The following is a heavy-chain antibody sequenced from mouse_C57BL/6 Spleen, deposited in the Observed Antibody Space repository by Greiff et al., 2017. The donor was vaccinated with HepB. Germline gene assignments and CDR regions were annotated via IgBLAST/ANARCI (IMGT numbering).Heavy chain of an antibody. CDR3: ARNYGSSYDYAMDY. D-gene: IGHD1-1*01. CDR2: INPNNGGT. CDR1: GYTFTDYN. V-gene: IGHV1-22*01. Sequence: EVKLMESGPELVKPGASVKMSCKASGYTFTDYNMHWVKQSHGKSLEWIGYINPNNGGTSYNQKFKGKATLTVNKSSSTAYMELRSLTSEDSAVYYCARNYGSSYDYAMDYWGQGTSVTVSS. J-gene: IGHJ4*01.